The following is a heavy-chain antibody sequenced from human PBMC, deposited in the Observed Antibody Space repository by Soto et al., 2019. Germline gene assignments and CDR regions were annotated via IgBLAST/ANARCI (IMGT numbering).Heavy chain of an antibody. D-gene: IGHD6-13*01. J-gene: IGHJ6*02. CDR3: ARGAPIAAAGMYYYYGMDV. V-gene: IGHV1-18*01. CDR2: ISAYNGNT. Sequence: QVQLVQSGAEVKKPGASVKVSCKASGYTFTSYGISWVRQAPGQGLEWMGWISAYNGNTNYAQKLQGRVTMTTDTSTSPAYMELRSLRSDDTAVYYCARGAPIAAAGMYYYYGMDVWGQGTTVTVSS. CDR1: GYTFTSYG.